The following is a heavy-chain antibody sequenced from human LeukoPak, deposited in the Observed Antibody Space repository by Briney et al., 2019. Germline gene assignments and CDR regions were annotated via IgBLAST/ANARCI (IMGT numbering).Heavy chain of an antibody. D-gene: IGHD1-14*01. CDR1: GYALTTSFITSS. V-gene: IGHV1-18*01. CDR2: ISAYDGNT. Sequence: ASVKVSCRASGYALTTSFITSSISWVRQAPGQGLEWMGWISAYDGNTNYAQKFQGRVTMTTDTSTSTAYMELRSLRSDDTAVYYCAKTKAFDIWGQGTMVTVSS. CDR3: AKTKAFDI. J-gene: IGHJ3*02.